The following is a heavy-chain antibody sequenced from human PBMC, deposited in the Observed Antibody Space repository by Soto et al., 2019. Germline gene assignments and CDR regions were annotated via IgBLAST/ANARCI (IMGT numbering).Heavy chain of an antibody. CDR3: ASRSTAHFDY. Sequence: QVQLQESGPGLVKPSGTRSLSCAVSGDSISSSNWWSWVRQPPGKGREWIGEIYRTGSTNYNPSLKSRVTISLDKSKNRFSLKLSSVTAADTAVYYCASRSTAHFDYWGQGTLVTVSS. CDR1: GDSISSSNW. V-gene: IGHV4-4*02. CDR2: IYRTGST. J-gene: IGHJ4*02. D-gene: IGHD2-21*02.